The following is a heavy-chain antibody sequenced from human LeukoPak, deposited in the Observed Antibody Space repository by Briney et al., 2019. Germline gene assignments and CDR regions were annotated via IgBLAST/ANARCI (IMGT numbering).Heavy chain of an antibody. V-gene: IGHV1-69*13. CDR1: GGTFSSYA. CDR2: IIPIFGTA. Sequence: ASVKVSRKASGGTFSSYAISWVRQAPGQGLEWMGGIIPIFGTANYAQKFQGRVTITADESTSTAYMELSSLRSEDTAVYYCARDAGGYNKNWFDPWGQGTLVTVSS. J-gene: IGHJ5*02. CDR3: ARDAGGYNKNWFDP. D-gene: IGHD5-24*01.